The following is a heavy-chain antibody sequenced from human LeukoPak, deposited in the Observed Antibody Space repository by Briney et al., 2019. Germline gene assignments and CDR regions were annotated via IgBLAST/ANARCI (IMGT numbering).Heavy chain of an antibody. Sequence: AGGSLRLSCAASGFTFDDYTMHWVRQAPGKGLEWVSVISWDAGSTVYADSVKGRFTISRDNSKNSLYLQMDSLRTDDTALYYCAKDLSTSGWILEYWGQGTLVTVSS. D-gene: IGHD2-2*03. CDR2: ISWDAGST. CDR3: AKDLSTSGWILEY. J-gene: IGHJ4*02. V-gene: IGHV3-43*01. CDR1: GFTFDDYT.